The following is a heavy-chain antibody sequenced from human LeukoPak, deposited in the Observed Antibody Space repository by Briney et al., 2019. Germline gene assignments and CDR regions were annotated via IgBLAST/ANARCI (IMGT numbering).Heavy chain of an antibody. CDR2: ISYDGSNK. CDR1: GFTFSSYA. J-gene: IGHJ4*02. Sequence: HSGGSLRLSCAASGFTFSSYAMHWVRQAPGKGLEWVAVISYDGSNKYYADSVKGRFTISRDNSKNTLYLQMNSLRAEDTAVYYCARAADTAMVYFDYWGQGTLVTVSS. D-gene: IGHD5-18*01. V-gene: IGHV3-30-3*01. CDR3: ARAADTAMVYFDY.